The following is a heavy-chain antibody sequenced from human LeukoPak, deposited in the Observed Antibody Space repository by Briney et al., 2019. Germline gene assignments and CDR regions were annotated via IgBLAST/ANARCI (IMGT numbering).Heavy chain of an antibody. Sequence: SVKVSCKASGGTFSSYAISWVRQAPGQGLEWMGGIIPIFGTANYAQKFQGRVTITADESTSTACMELSSLRSEDTAMYYCARVRDYYDSSGYHLAYYFDYWGQGTLVTVSS. D-gene: IGHD3-22*01. CDR3: ARVRDYYDSSGYHLAYYFDY. CDR2: IIPIFGTA. CDR1: GGTFSSYA. V-gene: IGHV1-69*13. J-gene: IGHJ4*02.